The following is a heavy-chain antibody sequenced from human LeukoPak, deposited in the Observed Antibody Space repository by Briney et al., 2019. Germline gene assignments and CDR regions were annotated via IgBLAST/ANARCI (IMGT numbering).Heavy chain of an antibody. Sequence: GRSLRLSCAASGFTFSSYEMNWVRQAPGKGLEWVSYISSSGSNIYYADSVKGRFTISRDNAKSSLYLQMNSLRAEDTAVYYCAELGIAMIGGVWGKGTTVTISS. V-gene: IGHV3-48*03. CDR2: ISSSGSNI. CDR1: GFTFSSYE. D-gene: IGHD3-10*02. J-gene: IGHJ6*04. CDR3: AELGIAMIGGV.